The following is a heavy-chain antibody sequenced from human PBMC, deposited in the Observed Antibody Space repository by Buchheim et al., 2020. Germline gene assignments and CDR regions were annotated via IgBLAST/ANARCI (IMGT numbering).Heavy chain of an antibody. J-gene: IGHJ5*02. CDR2: IYHSGST. V-gene: IGHV4-4*02. Sequence: VQLLESGGGLVQPGGSLRLSCAASGFTFSNYAMRWVRQAPGKGLEWIGEIYHSGSTNYNPSLKSRVTISVGKSKNQFSLKLSSVTAADTAVYYCARTGTTVTTDAWGQGTL. CDR3: ARTGTTVTTDA. CDR1: GFTFSNYAM. D-gene: IGHD4-17*01.